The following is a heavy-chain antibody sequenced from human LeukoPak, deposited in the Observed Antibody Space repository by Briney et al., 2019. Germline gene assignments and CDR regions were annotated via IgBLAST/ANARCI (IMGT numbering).Heavy chain of an antibody. CDR2: ISYDGSNK. J-gene: IGHJ6*02. CDR3: ARVGGDILSGHRTGYYYAMDV. Sequence: GGSLRLSCAASGFTFTRYAMYWVRQAPGKVLEWEALISYDGSNKYYADSVKGRFTISRDNSKNTVYLQMNSPRAEDTAVYYCARVGGDILSGHRTGYYYAMDVWGQGTTVTVSS. V-gene: IGHV3-30*04. D-gene: IGHD3-9*01. CDR1: GFTFTRYA.